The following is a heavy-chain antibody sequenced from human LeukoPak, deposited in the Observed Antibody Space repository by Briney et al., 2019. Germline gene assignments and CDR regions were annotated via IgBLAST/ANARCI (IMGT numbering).Heavy chain of an antibody. CDR3: ARLGGFIVVVPAARDWGKRFDP. Sequence: PSETLSLTCTVSGGSISSSSYYWGWTRQPPGKGLEWIGSIYYSGSTYYNPSLKSRVTISVDTSKNQFSLKLSSVTAADTAVYYCARLGGFIVVVPAARDWGKRFDPWGQGTLVTVSS. CDR2: IYYSGST. CDR1: GGSISSSSYY. D-gene: IGHD2-2*01. J-gene: IGHJ5*02. V-gene: IGHV4-39*01.